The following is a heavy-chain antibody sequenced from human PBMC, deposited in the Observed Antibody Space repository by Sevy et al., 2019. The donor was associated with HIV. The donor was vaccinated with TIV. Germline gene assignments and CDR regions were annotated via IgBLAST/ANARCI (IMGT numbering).Heavy chain of an antibody. Sequence: GGSLRLSCAASGFTFSDDYMDWVRQAPGKGLEWVGRIRNKANSDTTEYAASVKGRFTISRDDSKNSLYLQMNSLKTGDTAVYYCARVPTYGSVTYFLDYWGQGSLVTVSS. CDR3: ARVPTYGSVTYFLDY. CDR2: IRNKANSDTT. V-gene: IGHV3-72*01. D-gene: IGHD3-10*01. CDR1: GFTFSDDY. J-gene: IGHJ4*02.